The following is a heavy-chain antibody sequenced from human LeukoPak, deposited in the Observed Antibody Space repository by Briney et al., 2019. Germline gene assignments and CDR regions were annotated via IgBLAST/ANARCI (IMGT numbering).Heavy chain of an antibody. D-gene: IGHD6-6*01. Sequence: ASVKVSCKASGYTFTGYYMHWVRQAPGQGLAWMGWINPDSGGTNYAQKFQGRVTMTRDTSISTAYMELSRLRSDDTAVYYCAGTAARLTGTPHYWGQGTLVTVSS. J-gene: IGHJ4*02. CDR2: INPDSGGT. V-gene: IGHV1-2*02. CDR1: GYTFTGYY. CDR3: AGTAARLTGTPHY.